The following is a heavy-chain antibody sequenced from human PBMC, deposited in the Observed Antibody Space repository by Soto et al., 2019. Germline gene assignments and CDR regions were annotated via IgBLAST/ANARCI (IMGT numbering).Heavy chain of an antibody. J-gene: IGHJ6*02. CDR1: GGTFSSYA. V-gene: IGHV1-69*13. D-gene: IGHD3-3*01. CDR2: IIPIFGTA. CDR3: ARDSHYDFWSGYFAPYYYYSGMDV. Sequence: GASVKVSCKASGGTFSSYAISWVRQAPGQGLEWMGGIIPIFGTANYAQKFQGRVTITADESTSTAYMELSSLRSEDTAVYYCARDSHYDFWSGYFAPYYYYSGMDVWGQGTTVTVSS.